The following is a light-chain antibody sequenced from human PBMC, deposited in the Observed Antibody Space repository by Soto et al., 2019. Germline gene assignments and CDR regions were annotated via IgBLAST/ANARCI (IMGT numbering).Light chain of an antibody. J-gene: IGLJ2*01. CDR1: SSNIGSNT. CDR3: AAWDDSRVV. V-gene: IGLV1-44*01. Sequence: QSVLTQPPSASGTPEQRVTISCSGSSSNIGSNTVNWYQQLPGTAPKLLIYSNNQRPSGVPDRFSGSKSGTSASLAISGLQSEDEADYYCAAWDDSRVVFGGGTQLTVL. CDR2: SNN.